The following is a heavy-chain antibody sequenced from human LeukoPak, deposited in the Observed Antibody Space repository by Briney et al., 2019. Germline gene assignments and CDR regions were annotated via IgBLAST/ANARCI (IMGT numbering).Heavy chain of an antibody. CDR2: ISGSGGST. CDR1: GLTFSSYA. V-gene: IGHV3-23*01. D-gene: IGHD2-2*01. J-gene: IGHJ4*02. CDR3: AKLWSIVVVPAANPDY. Sequence: TGGSLRLSCAASGLTFSSYAMSWVRQAPGKGLEWVSAISGSGGSTYYADSVKGRFTISRDNSKNTLYLQMNSLRAEDTAVYYCAKLWSIVVVPAANPDYWGQGTLVTVSS.